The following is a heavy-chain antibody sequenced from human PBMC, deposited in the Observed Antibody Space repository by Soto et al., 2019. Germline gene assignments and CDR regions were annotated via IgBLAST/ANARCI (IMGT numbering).Heavy chain of an antibody. J-gene: IGHJ6*02. CDR3: ARRGVVVVADRGCYYYGMDV. V-gene: IGHV5-51*01. CDR2: IYPGDSDT. CDR1: GYSFTSYW. Sequence: PGESLKISCKGSGYSFTSYWIGWVRQMPGKGLEWMGIIYPGDSDTRYSPSFQGQVTISADKSISTAYLQWSSLKASDTAMYYCARRGVVVVADRGCYYYGMDVWGQGTTVTVSS. D-gene: IGHD2-15*01.